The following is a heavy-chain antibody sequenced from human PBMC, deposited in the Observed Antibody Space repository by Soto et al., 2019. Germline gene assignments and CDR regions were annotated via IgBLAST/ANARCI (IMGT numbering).Heavy chain of an antibody. CDR3: AGVHLVRGIITHERGFDY. CDR2: ISGYNGNP. J-gene: IGHJ4*02. D-gene: IGHD3-10*01. Sequence: ASVKVSCKASGYSFNTYGINWVRQAPGQGVEWMGWISGYNGNPKYAQKLQGRVTMTTDATTSTAHMELRSLTSDDTAVYYWAGVHLVRGIITHERGFDYWGQGTLVTVSS. V-gene: IGHV1-18*01. CDR1: GYSFNTYG.